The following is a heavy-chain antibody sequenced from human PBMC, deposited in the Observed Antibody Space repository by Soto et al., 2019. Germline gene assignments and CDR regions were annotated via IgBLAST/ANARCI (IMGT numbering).Heavy chain of an antibody. CDR3: AREGYCSGGSCYSDRAISG. CDR1: GGSFSGYY. J-gene: IGHJ4*02. Sequence: SETLSLTCAVYGGSFSGYYWSWIRQPPGKGLEWIGEINHSGSTNYNPSLKSRVTISVDTSKNQFSLKLSSVTAADTAVYYCAREGYCSGGSCYSDRAISGWGQGTLVTVSS. D-gene: IGHD2-15*01. V-gene: IGHV4-34*01. CDR2: INHSGST.